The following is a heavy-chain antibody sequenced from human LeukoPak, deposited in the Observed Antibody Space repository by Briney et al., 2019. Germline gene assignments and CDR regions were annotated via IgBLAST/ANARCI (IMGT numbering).Heavy chain of an antibody. CDR2: ISSTGGTT. CDR1: GFTFSDYG. V-gene: IGHV3-23*01. D-gene: IGHD5-18*01. Sequence: GGSLRLSCAASGFTFSDYGMSWVRQAPGKGLEWISSISSTGGTTYYADSVKGRFTISRDNSKNTLYLQMNSLRAEDTAVYYCAKVGYSYGFYYYMDVWGKGTTVTVSS. J-gene: IGHJ6*03. CDR3: AKVGYSYGFYYYMDV.